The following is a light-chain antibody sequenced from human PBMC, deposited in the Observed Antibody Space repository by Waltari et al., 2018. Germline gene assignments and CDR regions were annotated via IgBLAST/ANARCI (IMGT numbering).Light chain of an antibody. CDR1: QSVLYISNNKNY. J-gene: IGKJ1*01. CDR3: QQYYTTRT. CDR2: WAS. V-gene: IGKV4-1*01. Sequence: DIVMTQSPDSLAVSLGERATINCKSSQSVLYISNNKNYLPWYQQKPGQPPKLLIYWASTRESGVPDRFSGSGSGTDFTLTISSLQAEDVAVYYCQQYYTTRTFGQGTKVEIK.